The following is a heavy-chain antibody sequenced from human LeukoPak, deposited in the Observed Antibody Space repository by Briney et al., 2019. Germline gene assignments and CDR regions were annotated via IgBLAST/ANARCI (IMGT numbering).Heavy chain of an antibody. V-gene: IGHV1-69*13. Sequence: GASVQVSCKASGGTFSSYAISWVRQAPGQGLEWMGGIIPIFGTANYAQKFQGRVTITADESTSTAYMELSSLRSEDTAVYYCARVRIAARRGSGFDYWGQGTLVTVSS. CDR1: GGTFSSYA. D-gene: IGHD6-6*01. CDR3: ARVRIAARRGSGFDY. CDR2: IIPIFGTA. J-gene: IGHJ4*02.